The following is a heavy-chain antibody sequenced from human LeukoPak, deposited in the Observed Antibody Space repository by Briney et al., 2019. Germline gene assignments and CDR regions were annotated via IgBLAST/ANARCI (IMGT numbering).Heavy chain of an antibody. J-gene: IGHJ5*02. Sequence: SETLSLTCTVSGGSIRSDYCSWIRQPAGKGLEWMGRIYTSGRTSYNPSLKSRVTMSVDTSKNQFSLKLSSLTAADTAVYYCARGVDSSSWYALRRSNWFDPWGQGTLVTVSS. CDR1: GGSIRSDY. V-gene: IGHV4-4*07. CDR3: ARGVDSSSWYALRRSNWFDP. D-gene: IGHD6-13*01. CDR2: IYTSGRT.